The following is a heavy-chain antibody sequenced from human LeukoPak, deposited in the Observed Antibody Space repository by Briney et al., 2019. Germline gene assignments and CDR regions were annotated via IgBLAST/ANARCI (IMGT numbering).Heavy chain of an antibody. CDR3: ARGRLKGESLQN. CDR1: GYTFTCYD. D-gene: IGHD3-10*01. V-gene: IGHV1-8*01. CDR2: MNPNSGNT. Sequence: GASVKVSCKASGYTFTCYDINWVRQATGQGLEWMGWMNPNSGNTGYAQKFQGRVTMTRNTSISTAYMELSSLRSEDTAVYYCARGRLKGESLQNWGQGTLVTVSS. J-gene: IGHJ4*02.